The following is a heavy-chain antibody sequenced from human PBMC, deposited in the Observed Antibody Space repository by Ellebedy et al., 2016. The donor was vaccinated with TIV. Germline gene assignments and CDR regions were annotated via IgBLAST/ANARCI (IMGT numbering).Heavy chain of an antibody. CDR3: TRETNSPPGAVAGTGFDC. J-gene: IGHJ4*02. CDR1: GFTFSTHG. D-gene: IGHD6-19*01. CDR2: KRFDGRME. V-gene: IGHV3-30*02. Sequence: GESLKISCAASGFTFSTHGMHWVRQAPGKGLEGVAFKRFDGRMEYNGDSVKGRFIISRDVSKNTLYQQMNRLRAEDTAMYYCTRETNSPPGAVAGTGFDCWGQGALVIVSS.